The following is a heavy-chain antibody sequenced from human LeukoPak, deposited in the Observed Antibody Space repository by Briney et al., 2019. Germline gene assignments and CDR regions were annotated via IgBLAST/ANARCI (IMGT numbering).Heavy chain of an antibody. CDR1: GGSISSSGYY. D-gene: IGHD2-15*01. V-gene: IGHV4-39*07. J-gene: IGHJ5*02. CDR2: INYSGST. Sequence: PSETLSLTCTVSGGSISSSGYYWGWIRRPPGKGLEWIGSINYSGSTYYNPSLKSRVTMSVDTSNNQFSLKLNSVTAADTAVYYCAKACSGGSCNSYNWFDLWGQGTLVTVSS. CDR3: AKACSGGSCNSYNWFDL.